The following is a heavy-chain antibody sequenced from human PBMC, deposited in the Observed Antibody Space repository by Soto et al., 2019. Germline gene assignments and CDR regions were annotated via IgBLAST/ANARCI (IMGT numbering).Heavy chain of an antibody. D-gene: IGHD3-3*01. V-gene: IGHV3-21*01. J-gene: IGHJ4*02. Sequence: NPGGSLRLSCAASGFTFSSYSMNWVRQAPGKGLEWVSSISGSSTYIYYADSVKGRFTTSRDNAKNSLYLHMNSLRAEDTAVYYCAGHLTIPPDSWGQGTLVTVSS. CDR2: ISGSSTYI. CDR1: GFTFSSYS. CDR3: AGHLTIPPDS.